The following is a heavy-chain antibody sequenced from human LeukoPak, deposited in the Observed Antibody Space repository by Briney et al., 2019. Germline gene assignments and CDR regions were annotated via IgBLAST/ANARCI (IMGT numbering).Heavy chain of an antibody. CDR2: ISSNGDST. V-gene: IGHV3-64D*06. J-gene: IGHJ4*02. D-gene: IGHD3-10*01. Sequence: GGSLRLSCSASGFTFRTYAMHWVRQAPGKGLEYVSAISSNGDSTYYADSVKGRFTISRDDSRNTVYLQMSSLRADDTAVYYCVKDWFGDFWGQGTLVTVSS. CDR3: VKDWFGDF. CDR1: GFTFRTYA.